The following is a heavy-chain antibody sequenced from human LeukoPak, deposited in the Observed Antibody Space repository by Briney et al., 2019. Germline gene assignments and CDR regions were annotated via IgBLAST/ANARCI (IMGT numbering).Heavy chain of an antibody. J-gene: IGHJ3*02. Sequence: SETLSLTCTVSGDSISSYYWSWIRQPPGKGLEWIGYVFYSGSTSYNPSLKSRVTISVDTSKNQFSLKLSSVTAADTAVYYCARPRDAYNLGDAFDIWGQGTMVTVSS. CDR1: GDSISSYY. V-gene: IGHV4-59*08. D-gene: IGHD5-24*01. CDR3: ARPRDAYNLGDAFDI. CDR2: VFYSGST.